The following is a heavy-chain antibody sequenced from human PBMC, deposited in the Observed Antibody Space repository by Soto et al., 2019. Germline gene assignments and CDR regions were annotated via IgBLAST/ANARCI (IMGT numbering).Heavy chain of an antibody. CDR3: ARDLQAGAFDI. J-gene: IGHJ3*02. CDR1: GFTFSTYS. V-gene: IGHV3-21*01. Sequence: EVQLVESGGGLVKPGGSLRLSCAASGFTFSTYSMNWVRQAPGKGLEWVSSVSSTSRYISYADSLKGRFTSSRDNAQNSLYLQMNSLRAEDTAVYYCARDLQAGAFDIWGQGTMVTVSS. CDR2: VSSTSRYI.